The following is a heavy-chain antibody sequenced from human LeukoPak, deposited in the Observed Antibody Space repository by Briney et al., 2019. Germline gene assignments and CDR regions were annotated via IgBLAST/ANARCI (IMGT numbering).Heavy chain of an antibody. CDR1: GYTFTSYY. Sequence: ASVKVSCKASGYTFTSYYMHWVRQAPGQGLEWMGWISAYNGNTNYAQKLQGRVTMTTDTSTSTAYMELRSLRSDDTAVYYCARDRGRRWELLRGPFDYWGQGTLVTVSS. J-gene: IGHJ4*02. CDR2: ISAYNGNT. D-gene: IGHD1-26*01. CDR3: ARDRGRRWELLRGPFDY. V-gene: IGHV1-18*04.